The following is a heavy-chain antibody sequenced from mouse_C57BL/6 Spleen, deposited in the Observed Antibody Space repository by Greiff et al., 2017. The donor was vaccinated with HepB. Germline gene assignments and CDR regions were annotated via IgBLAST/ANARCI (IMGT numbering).Heavy chain of an antibody. J-gene: IGHJ1*03. CDR1: GYAFSSSW. D-gene: IGHD1-2*01. CDR2: IYPGDGDT. V-gene: IGHV1-82*01. CDR3: ARDYGL. Sequence: VQVVESGPELVKPGASVKISCKASGYAFSSSWMNWVKQRPGKGLEWIGRIYPGDGDTNYNGKFKGKATLTADKSSSTAYMQLSSLTSEDSAVYFCARDYGLWGTGTTVTVSS.